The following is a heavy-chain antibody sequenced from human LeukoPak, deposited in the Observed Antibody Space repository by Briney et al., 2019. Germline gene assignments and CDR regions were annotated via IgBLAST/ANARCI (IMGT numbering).Heavy chain of an antibody. J-gene: IGHJ4*02. V-gene: IGHV3-23*01. CDR3: AKDARRTSGWYFFDY. CDR2: ISDSGSIT. CDR1: GFXFSSQA. Sequence: GGSLRLSCAASGFXFSSQAIGWVRQAPGKGLEWVSVISDSGSITYYADSVKGRFTISRDNSKNTLFLQMNSLRVEGTAVYYCAKDARRTSGWYFFDYWGQGTLVTVSS. D-gene: IGHD6-19*01.